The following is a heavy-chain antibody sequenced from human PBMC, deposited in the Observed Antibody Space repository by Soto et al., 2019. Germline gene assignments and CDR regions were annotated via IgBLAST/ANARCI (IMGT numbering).Heavy chain of an antibody. Sequence: EVHLVESGGGLVQPGGSLRLSCAASGFTFSSYWMHWVRQAPGKGLVWVSRINSDGSSTSYADSVKSRFTISRDNAKNTLYMQMNSLRAEDTAVYYCARVLAAAGTPDPDYWGQGTLVTVSS. V-gene: IGHV3-74*01. CDR3: ARVLAAAGTPDPDY. J-gene: IGHJ4*02. D-gene: IGHD6-13*01. CDR2: INSDGSST. CDR1: GFTFSSYW.